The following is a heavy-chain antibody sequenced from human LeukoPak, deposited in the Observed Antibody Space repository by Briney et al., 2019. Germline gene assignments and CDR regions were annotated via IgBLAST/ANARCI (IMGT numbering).Heavy chain of an antibody. CDR2: ISGRGTST. V-gene: IGHV3-23*01. CDR1: GFTFSNYA. J-gene: IGHJ4*02. Sequence: PGGSLSLSCVASGFTFSNYAMSWVRQAPGKGLEWVSAISGRGTSTYYADSVKGRFTISRDNSKNTLYLQMNSLRAEDTAVYYCASFGELLQWGAFDYWGQGTLVTVSS. CDR3: ASFGELLQWGAFDY. D-gene: IGHD3-10*01.